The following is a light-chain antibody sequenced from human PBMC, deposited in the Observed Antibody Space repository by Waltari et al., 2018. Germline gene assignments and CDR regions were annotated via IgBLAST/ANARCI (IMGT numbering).Light chain of an antibody. J-gene: IGKJ1*01. CDR2: AAS. V-gene: IGKV1-12*01. Sequence: DIQMTQSPSSASASVGDRVTITCRPSQSINNWLAWYQQKPGKAPQLLISAASHLQSGVPSRFSGSRSGTEYTLTINSLQPEDSATFFCQQANSFPRTFGRGTKVEIK. CDR3: QQANSFPRT. CDR1: QSINNW.